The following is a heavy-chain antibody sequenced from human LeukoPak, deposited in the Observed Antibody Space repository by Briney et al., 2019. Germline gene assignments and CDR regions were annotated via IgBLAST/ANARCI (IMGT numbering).Heavy chain of an antibody. CDR3: AKGGSSWSRWDY. CDR1: GFTFVTYA. Sequence: QTGGCLRLSCAASGFTFVTYAMSWVRQAPGRGLEWVSTIISSGGATYYADSVKGRFTVSRDNSKNTLYLQMSTLRAEDTAVYYCAKGGSSWSRWDYWGQGTLVTVSS. V-gene: IGHV3-23*01. D-gene: IGHD6-13*01. J-gene: IGHJ4*02. CDR2: IISSGGAT.